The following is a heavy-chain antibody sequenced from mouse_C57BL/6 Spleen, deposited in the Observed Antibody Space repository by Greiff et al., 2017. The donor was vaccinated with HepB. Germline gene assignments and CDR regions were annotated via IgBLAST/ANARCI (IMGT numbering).Heavy chain of an antibody. D-gene: IGHD1-2*01. CDR1: GFTFSDYG. CDR3: ARANTARFDY. J-gene: IGHJ2*01. Sequence: EVKVVESGGGLVKPGGSLKLSCAASGFTFSDYGMHWVRQAPEKGLEWVAYISSGSSTIYYADTVKGRFTISRDNAKNTLFLQMTSLRSEDTAMYYCARANTARFDYWGQGTTLTVSS. V-gene: IGHV5-17*01. CDR2: ISSGSSTI.